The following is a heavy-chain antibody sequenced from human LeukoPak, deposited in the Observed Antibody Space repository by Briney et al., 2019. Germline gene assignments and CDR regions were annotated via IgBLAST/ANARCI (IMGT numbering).Heavy chain of an antibody. D-gene: IGHD3-22*01. CDR1: GFTFSSYS. J-gene: IGHJ4*02. CDR2: ISSSSSTI. Sequence: GGSLRLSCAASGFTFSSYSMNWVRQAPGKGLEWVSYISSSSSTIYYADSVKGRFTISRDNAKNSLYLQMNRLRDEDTAVYYCASSDYYDSSGYGYWGQGTLVTVSS. CDR3: ASSDYYDSSGYGY. V-gene: IGHV3-48*02.